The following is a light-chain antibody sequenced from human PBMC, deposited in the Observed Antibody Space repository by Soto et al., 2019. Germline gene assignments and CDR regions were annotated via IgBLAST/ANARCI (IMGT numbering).Light chain of an antibody. CDR1: QTVRNNY. J-gene: IGKJ1*01. Sequence: EIVLTQSPGTLSLSPGEGATLSCRASQTVRNNYLAWYQQKPGQAPRLLIYGASSRATGIPDRFSGSGSGTDFTLTISKLEHDDFAGYYCQQYGSSPWTFGQETKVEIK. CDR2: GAS. CDR3: QQYGSSPWT. V-gene: IGKV3-20*01.